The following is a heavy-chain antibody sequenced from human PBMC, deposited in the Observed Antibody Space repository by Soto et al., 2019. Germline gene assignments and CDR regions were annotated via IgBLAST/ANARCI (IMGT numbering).Heavy chain of an antibody. J-gene: IGHJ4*02. V-gene: IGHV4-4*07. CDR3: AGEDYYDTGYYVV. D-gene: IGHD3-9*01. Sequence: ETLSLTCTVSGRSMSGYYWSWIRQPAGERLEWIGRIYTSGTTDFNPSLKGRVTMSVDTSKNQFSLKLTSVTAADTALYYCAGEDYYDTGYYVVWGQGTQVTV. CDR1: GRSMSGYY. CDR2: IYTSGTT.